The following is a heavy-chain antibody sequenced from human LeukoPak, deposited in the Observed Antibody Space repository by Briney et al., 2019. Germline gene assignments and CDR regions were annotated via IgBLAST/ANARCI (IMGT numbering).Heavy chain of an antibody. J-gene: IGHJ2*01. Sequence: RPGGSLRLSCAASGFTFDDYGMSWVRQAPGKGLEWVSGINWNGGSTGYADSVKGRFTISRDNAKNTLYLQMNSLRAEDTAVYYCARDTVYGDYAWYFDLWGRGTLVTVSS. D-gene: IGHD4-17*01. CDR2: INWNGGST. V-gene: IGHV3-20*04. CDR3: ARDTVYGDYAWYFDL. CDR1: GFTFDDYG.